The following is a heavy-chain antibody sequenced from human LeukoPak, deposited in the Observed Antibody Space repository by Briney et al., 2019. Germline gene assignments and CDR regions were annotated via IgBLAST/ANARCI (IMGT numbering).Heavy chain of an antibody. J-gene: IGHJ6*02. CDR1: GGSVSSGSYY. V-gene: IGHV4-61*01. Sequence: SETLSLTCTVSGGSVSSGSYYWSWIRQPPGKGLEWIGYIYYSRSTNYNPSLKSRVTISVDTSKNQSSLRLSSVTAADTAVYYCARRGPAHYDILTGTYYGMDVWGQGTTVTVSS. CDR2: IYYSRST. D-gene: IGHD3-9*01. CDR3: ARRGPAHYDILTGTYYGMDV.